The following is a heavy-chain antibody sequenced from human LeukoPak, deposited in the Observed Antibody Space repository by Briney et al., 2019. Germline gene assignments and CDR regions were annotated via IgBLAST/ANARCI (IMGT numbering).Heavy chain of an antibody. V-gene: IGHV4-59*08. Sequence: PSETLSLTCTVSGGSISSYYWSWIRQPPGKGLEWIGYTYYSGSTNYNPSLKSRVTISVDTSKNRFSLKLSSVTAADTAVYYCAAYSSRWRHYGMDVWGQGTTVTVSS. CDR2: TYYSGST. CDR1: GGSISSYY. D-gene: IGHD6-13*01. J-gene: IGHJ6*02. CDR3: AAYSSRWRHYGMDV.